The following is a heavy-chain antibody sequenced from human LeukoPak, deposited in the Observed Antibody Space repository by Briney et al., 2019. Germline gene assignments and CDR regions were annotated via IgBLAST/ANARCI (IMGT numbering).Heavy chain of an antibody. CDR3: HDFWSGYYTVHDY. D-gene: IGHD3-3*01. CDR2: ISGSGGST. CDR1: GFTFSSYA. J-gene: IGHJ4*02. Sequence: GGSLRLSCAASGFTFSSYAMSWVRQAPGKGLEWVSAISGSGGSTYYADSVKGRFTISRDNSKNTLYLQMNSLRAEDPAVYYCHDFWSGYYTVHDYWGQGTLVTVSS. V-gene: IGHV3-23*01.